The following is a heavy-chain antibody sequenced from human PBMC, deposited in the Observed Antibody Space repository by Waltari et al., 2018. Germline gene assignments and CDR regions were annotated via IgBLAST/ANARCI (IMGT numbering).Heavy chain of an antibody. D-gene: IGHD3-16*01. V-gene: IGHV3-72*01. Sequence: EVHLVESGGGLVQPGWSLRLYCSASGFTFSDHYMDWVRQAPGNGLEWIGRTKNKANRYTPEYAASVKGRFTISRDDSKTSLYLQMNGLKTQDTAVYYCTASFGGAISAQWGQGTLVSVSS. J-gene: IGHJ4*02. CDR1: GFTFSDHY. CDR3: TASFGGAISAQ. CDR2: TKNKANRYTP.